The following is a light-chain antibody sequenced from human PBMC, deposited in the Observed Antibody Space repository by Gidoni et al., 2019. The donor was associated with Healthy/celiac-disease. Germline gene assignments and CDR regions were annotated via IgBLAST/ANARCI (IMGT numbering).Light chain of an antibody. CDR1: QSLLHSNGYNY. J-gene: IGKJ3*01. V-gene: IGKV2-28*01. Sequence: DIVMTQSPLSLPVTPGEPASISCRSSQSLLHSNGYNYLDWYLQKPGQSPQLLIYLGSNRASGVPDRFSGSGSGTDFTLKISRVEAEDVGVYYCMQALQNPDRFTFGPGTKVDIK. CDR3: MQALQNPDRFT. CDR2: LGS.